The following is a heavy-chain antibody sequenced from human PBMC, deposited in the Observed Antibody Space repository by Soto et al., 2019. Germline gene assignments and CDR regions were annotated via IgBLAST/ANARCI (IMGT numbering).Heavy chain of an antibody. D-gene: IGHD2-21*02. CDR1: AGSITGDSYY. J-gene: IGHJ4*02. CDR3: ARDPCGSACYSGLDY. CDR2: ISYNGRT. Sequence: PSETLSLTCNVSAGSITGDSYYWTWIRQPPGKGLEWLGYISYNGRTNYNPSLKSRVTISVDTSRKQFFLRLTSVTAADTAIYYCARDPCGSACYSGLDYWDQGSRVIVSS. V-gene: IGHV4-61*01.